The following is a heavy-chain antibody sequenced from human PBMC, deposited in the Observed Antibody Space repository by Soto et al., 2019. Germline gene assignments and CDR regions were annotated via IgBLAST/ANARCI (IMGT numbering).Heavy chain of an antibody. CDR1: GGTFSTYT. CDR2: ILPMFDIT. V-gene: IGHV1-69*02. Sequence: QVQLVQSGAEVKKPGSSVKVSCKASGGTFSTYTVVWVRQAPGQGLEWMGRILPMFDITNNAQRFQGRVTMTADKSTSTAYLELTSLSAEDTAVDYCSLGSGSAETFDIWGRGTMVTVSS. J-gene: IGHJ3*02. CDR3: SLGSGSAETFDI. D-gene: IGHD6-25*01.